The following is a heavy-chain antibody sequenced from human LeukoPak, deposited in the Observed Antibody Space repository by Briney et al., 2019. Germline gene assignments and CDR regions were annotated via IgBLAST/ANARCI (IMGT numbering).Heavy chain of an antibody. CDR3: ARVIIAAAGSGATGWFDP. CDR1: GFTFSSYS. CDR2: ISSSSSYI. V-gene: IGHV3-21*01. J-gene: IGHJ5*02. Sequence: GGSLRLSCAASGFTFSSYSMNWVRQAPGEGLEWVSSISSSSSYIYYADSVKGRFTISRDNAKNSLYLQMNSLRAEDTAVYYCARVIIAAAGSGATGWFDPWGQGTLVTVSS. D-gene: IGHD6-13*01.